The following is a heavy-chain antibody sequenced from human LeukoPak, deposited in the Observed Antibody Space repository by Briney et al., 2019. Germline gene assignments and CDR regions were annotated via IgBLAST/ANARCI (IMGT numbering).Heavy chain of an antibody. J-gene: IGHJ4*02. Sequence: SETLSLTCAVYGGSFSGYYWSWIRQPPGKGLEWIGEINHSGSTNYNPSLKSRATISVDTSKNQFSLKLSSVTAADTAVYYCARYGGKGGLVYWGQGTLVTVSS. D-gene: IGHD4-23*01. V-gene: IGHV4-34*01. CDR3: ARYGGKGGLVY. CDR1: GGSFSGYY. CDR2: INHSGST.